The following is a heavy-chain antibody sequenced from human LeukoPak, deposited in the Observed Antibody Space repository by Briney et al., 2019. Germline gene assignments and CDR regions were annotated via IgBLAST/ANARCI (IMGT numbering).Heavy chain of an antibody. J-gene: IGHJ4*02. CDR1: GGSISSSGYY. CDR2: ISSGGST. D-gene: IGHD3-10*01. CDR3: ARGPIGGRSYFDY. V-gene: IGHV4-39*07. Sequence: SETLSLTCTVSGGSISSSGYYWGWIRQPPGKGLEWIGSISSGGSTHYNPSLKSRVTISVDTSKNQFSLKLSSVTAADTAVYYCARGPIGGRSYFDYWGQGTLVTVSS.